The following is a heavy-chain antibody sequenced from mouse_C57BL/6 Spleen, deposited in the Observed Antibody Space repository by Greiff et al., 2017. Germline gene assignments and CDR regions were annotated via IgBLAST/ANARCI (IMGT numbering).Heavy chain of an antibody. V-gene: IGHV1-9*01. CDR1: GYTFTGYW. CDR3: ARLGQSEFAF. CDR2: ILPGSGST. D-gene: IGHD3-3*01. Sequence: VQVVESGAELMKPGASVKLSCKATGYTFTGYWIEWVKQRPGHGLEWIGEILPGSGSTNYHEKFKGKATFTADTSSNTAYMQLSSLTTEDYAIYYCARLGQSEFAFWGTGTLVTVSA. J-gene: IGHJ3*01.